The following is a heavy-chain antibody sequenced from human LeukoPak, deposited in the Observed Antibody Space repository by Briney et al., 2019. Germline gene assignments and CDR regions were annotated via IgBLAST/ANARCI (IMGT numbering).Heavy chain of an antibody. V-gene: IGHV1-24*01. CDR3: ATELRFLEWLSSFDP. CDR1: GYTLTELS. Sequence: GASVKVSCKVSGYTLTELSMHWVRQAPGKGLEWMGGFDPEDGETIYAQKFQGRVTMTEDTSTDTAYMELSSLRSEDTAVYYCATELRFLEWLSSFDPWGQGTLVTVSS. CDR2: FDPEDGET. D-gene: IGHD3-3*01. J-gene: IGHJ5*02.